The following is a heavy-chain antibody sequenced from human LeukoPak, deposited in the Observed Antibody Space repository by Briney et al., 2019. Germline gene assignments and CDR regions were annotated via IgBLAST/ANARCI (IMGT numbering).Heavy chain of an antibody. D-gene: IGHD6-19*01. Sequence: GGSLRLSCAASGFTFSSYGMHWVRQAPGKGLEWVAVISSDGSNKYYADSVKGRFTISRDSSKNTLYLQMNSLRAEDTAVYYCAKRVAGTSFDYWGQGTLVTVSS. CDR2: ISSDGSNK. CDR1: GFTFSSYG. CDR3: AKRVAGTSFDY. J-gene: IGHJ4*02. V-gene: IGHV3-30*18.